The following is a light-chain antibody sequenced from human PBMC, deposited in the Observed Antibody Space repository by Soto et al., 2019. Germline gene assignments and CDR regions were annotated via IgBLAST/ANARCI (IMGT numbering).Light chain of an antibody. V-gene: IGKV1-5*01. Sequence: VQMTHSPSTLSASVLDRVTITCRASQSISSWLAWYQQKPGKAPKLLIYDASSLESGVPSRFSGSGSGTEFTLTISSLQPDDFATYYCQQYNSYITFGQGTRLEIK. CDR3: QQYNSYIT. J-gene: IGKJ5*01. CDR1: QSISSW. CDR2: DAS.